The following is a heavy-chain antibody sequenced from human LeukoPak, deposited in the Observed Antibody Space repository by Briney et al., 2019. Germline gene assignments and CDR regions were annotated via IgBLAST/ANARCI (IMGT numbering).Heavy chain of an antibody. J-gene: IGHJ4*02. CDR2: ISGSGGST. Sequence: GGSLRLSCAASGFTFSSYAMSWVRQAPGKGLEWVSAISGSGGSTYYADSVKGRFTISRDNSKNTLYLQMNSLRAEDTAVYYCAKETSATIFGVVITHEFDYWGQGTLVTVSS. CDR1: GFTFSSYA. V-gene: IGHV3-23*01. CDR3: AKETSATIFGVVITHEFDY. D-gene: IGHD3-3*01.